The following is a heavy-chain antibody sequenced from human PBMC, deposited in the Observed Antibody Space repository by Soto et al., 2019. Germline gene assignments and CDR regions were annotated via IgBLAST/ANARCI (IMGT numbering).Heavy chain of an antibody. Sequence: QVQLVQSGAEVKKPGASVKVSCKASGYTFTSYGISWVRQAPGQGLEWMGWISAYNGNTNYAQKIQGIVTTTTDTSASTAYMELRSLSSDDTAVYYCARDPPPMDVWGQGTTVTVSS. V-gene: IGHV1-18*01. CDR2: ISAYNGNT. J-gene: IGHJ6*02. CDR3: ARDPPPMDV. CDR1: GYTFTSYG.